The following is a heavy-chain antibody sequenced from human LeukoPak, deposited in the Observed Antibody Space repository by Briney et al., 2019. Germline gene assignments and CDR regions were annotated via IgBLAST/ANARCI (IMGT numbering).Heavy chain of an antibody. Sequence: SETLSPTCTVSGGSISSSNYYWGWIRQPPGEGLEWIGYMHYSGSAYYNPSLKSRLTISVDTSKNQFSLKLSSVTAADTAMYYCAVYYYVSSGYSNWFDPWGQGTLVTVSS. CDR3: AVYYYVSSGYSNWFDP. J-gene: IGHJ5*02. CDR2: MHYSGSA. D-gene: IGHD3-22*01. V-gene: IGHV4-39*01. CDR1: GGSISSSNYY.